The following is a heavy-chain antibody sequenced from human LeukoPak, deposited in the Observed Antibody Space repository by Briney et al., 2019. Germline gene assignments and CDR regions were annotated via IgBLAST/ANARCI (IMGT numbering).Heavy chain of an antibody. V-gene: IGHV3-74*01. Sequence: PGGSLRLSCVASGFTFSNYWMHWVRHPPGKGLVWVSRIYVDGRTTNYADSVKGRFTISRDNAKNTVYLEMNSLSVEDTATYYCIRDFRSADLWGLGTLVTVTS. CDR1: GFTFSNYW. J-gene: IGHJ5*02. CDR3: IRDFRSADL. CDR2: IYVDGRTT.